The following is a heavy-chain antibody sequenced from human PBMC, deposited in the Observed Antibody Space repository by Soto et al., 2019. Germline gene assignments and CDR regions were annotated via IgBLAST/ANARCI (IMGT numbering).Heavy chain of an antibody. CDR2: ISASTLTT. J-gene: IGHJ4*02. V-gene: IGHV3-48*02. CDR1: GFPFSTYS. D-gene: IGHD2-2*01. CDR3: ARAPHLVASAATGFDS. Sequence: GSLRLSCAASGFPFSTYSMSWVRQAPGKGLEWISYISASTLTTFYADSVKGRFTTSRDTAQNSLYLQMNSLRDEDTAVYYCARAPHLVASAATGFDSWGQGTL.